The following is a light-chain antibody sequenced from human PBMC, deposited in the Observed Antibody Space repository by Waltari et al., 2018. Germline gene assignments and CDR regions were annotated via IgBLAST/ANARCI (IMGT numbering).Light chain of an antibody. CDR3: QSYDNRLSAWV. J-gene: IGLJ3*02. Sequence: QSALTQPPSVSGAPGQRVTISCTGSRSNIGADYAVHWHQQLPLTAPKPLIHGNSNRPSGFPYRFSGSKSGTSASLAITGLQAEDEADYYCQSYDNRLSAWVFGGGTKLTVL. CDR2: GNS. V-gene: IGLV1-40*01. CDR1: RSNIGADYA.